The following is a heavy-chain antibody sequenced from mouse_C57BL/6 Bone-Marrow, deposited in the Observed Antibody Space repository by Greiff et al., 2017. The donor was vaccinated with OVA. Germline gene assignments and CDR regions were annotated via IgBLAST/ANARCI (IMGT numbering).Heavy chain of an antibody. V-gene: IGHV5-4*01. CDR2: ISDGGSYT. J-gene: IGHJ1*03. D-gene: IGHD2-4*01. CDR1: GFTFSSYA. Sequence: EVKLMESGGGLVKPGGSLKLSCAASGFTFSSYAMSWVRQTPEKRLEWVATISDGGSYTYYTDNVKGRFTISRDNAKNNLYLQMSHLKSEDTAMYYCARDDCYWYFDVWGTGTTVTVSS. CDR3: ARDDCYWYFDV.